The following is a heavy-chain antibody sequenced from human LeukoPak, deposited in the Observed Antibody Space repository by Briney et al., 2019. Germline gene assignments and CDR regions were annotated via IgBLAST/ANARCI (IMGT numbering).Heavy chain of an antibody. CDR1: GFTFNTYG. Sequence: GGSLRLSCAASGFTFNTYGMHWVRQAPGKGLEWIAVVWSDGSNRFYADFVEGRFTISRDNSKNTLYLRMNSLRAEDTAVYYCAKSNTESQTTVGNWGQGTLVSVSS. CDR3: AKSNTESQTTVGN. CDR2: VWSDGSNR. V-gene: IGHV3-33*06. J-gene: IGHJ4*02. D-gene: IGHD1-14*01.